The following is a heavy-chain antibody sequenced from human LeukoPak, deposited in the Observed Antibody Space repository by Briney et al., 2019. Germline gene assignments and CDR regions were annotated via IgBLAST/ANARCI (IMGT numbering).Heavy chain of an antibody. CDR1: GYTFPRYD. CDR2: MNPNSGNT. J-gene: IGHJ4*02. CDR3: ARSEGIAAAGDFDY. V-gene: IGHV1-8*03. Sequence: AAVKVSCKASGYTFPRYDINWVRQAAGQGLEWMGWMNPNSGNTGYAQKFQGRVTITRNTSISTAYMELRSLRSDDTAVYYCARSEGIAAAGDFDYWGQGTLVTVSS. D-gene: IGHD6-13*01.